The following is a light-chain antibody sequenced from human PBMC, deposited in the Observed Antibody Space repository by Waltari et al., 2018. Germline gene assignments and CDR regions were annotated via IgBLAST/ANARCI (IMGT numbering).Light chain of an antibody. Sequence: QSALTQPASVSGSPGQSITISCTGTSSDVGGYNSVPWSQQHPGKAPKSMLYEVNNRPSGVSHRASGSTSGNTASLTSSGLQAEDEADYYCSSYTSSNTLVFGGGTKLTVL. CDR1: SSDVGGYNS. CDR3: SSYTSSNTLV. CDR2: EVN. J-gene: IGLJ2*01. V-gene: IGLV2-14*01.